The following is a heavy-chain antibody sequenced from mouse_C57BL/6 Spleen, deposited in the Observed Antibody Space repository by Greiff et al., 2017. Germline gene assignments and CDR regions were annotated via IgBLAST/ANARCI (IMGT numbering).Heavy chain of an antibody. J-gene: IGHJ1*03. CDR2: INYDGSST. CDR1: GFTFSDYY. CDR3: ARVYYGSSYYWYFDV. D-gene: IGHD1-1*01. Sequence: EVKVVESEGGLVQPGSSMKLSCTASGFTFSDYYMAWVRQVPEKGLEWVANINYDGSSTYYLDSLKSRFIIARDNAKNILYLQMSSLKSEDTATYYCARVYYGSSYYWYFDVWGTGTTVTVSS. V-gene: IGHV5-16*01.